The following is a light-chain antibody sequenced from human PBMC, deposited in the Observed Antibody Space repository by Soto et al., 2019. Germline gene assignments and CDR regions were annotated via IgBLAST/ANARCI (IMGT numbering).Light chain of an antibody. CDR2: EVN. V-gene: IGLV2-23*02. CDR1: SSDVGSLNC. Sequence: QSVLTQPASVSGSPGQSITISCTGTSSDVGSLNCVSWYQQHPGKAPTLMIYEVNKRPSGISNRFSGSTSGNTASLTISGLQAEDEADYYCCSSVGSPNWVFGGGTKLTVL. J-gene: IGLJ3*02. CDR3: CSSVGSPNWV.